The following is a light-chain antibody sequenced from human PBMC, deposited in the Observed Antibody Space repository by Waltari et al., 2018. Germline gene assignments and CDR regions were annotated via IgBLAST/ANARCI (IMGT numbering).Light chain of an antibody. CDR2: GAS. CDR3: QQYNDWLT. CDR1: QSVHSN. Sequence: EIVMTQSPATLSVSPGERATLPCRASQSVHSNLAWYQQKPGQAPRLLIHGASTRATGFPARFSGSGSGTEFTLTISSLQSEDFAVYYCQQYNDWLTFGGGTKVEIK. V-gene: IGKV3-15*01. J-gene: IGKJ4*01.